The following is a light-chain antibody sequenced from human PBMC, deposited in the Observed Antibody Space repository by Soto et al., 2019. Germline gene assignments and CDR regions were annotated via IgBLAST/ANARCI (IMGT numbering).Light chain of an antibody. V-gene: IGLV2-14*01. CDR3: CSYTSSSTDYV. Sequence: QSVLTQPASVSGSPGQSITISCTGTSSDVGGYNYVSWYQQHPGKAPKLMIYEVSNRPSGVSNRFSGSKSDNTASLTISGLQAEDEADYYCCSYTSSSTDYVFGTGTKLTVL. CDR1: SSDVGGYNY. J-gene: IGLJ1*01. CDR2: EVS.